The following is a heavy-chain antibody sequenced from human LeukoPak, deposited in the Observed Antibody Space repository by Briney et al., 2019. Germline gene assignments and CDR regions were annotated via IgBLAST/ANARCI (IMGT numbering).Heavy chain of an antibody. CDR2: IYHSGST. Sequence: PSETLSLTCAVSGYSSNSGYYGGWIRQSPGRGLEWIGSIYHSGSTYYNPSLKSRVTMSVDTSKKQFSLKLTSVTAADTAVYYCARHAIGGNSVFDYWGQGTLVTVSS. CDR3: ARHAIGGNSVFDY. CDR1: GYSSNSGYY. D-gene: IGHD4-23*01. V-gene: IGHV4-38-2*01. J-gene: IGHJ4*02.